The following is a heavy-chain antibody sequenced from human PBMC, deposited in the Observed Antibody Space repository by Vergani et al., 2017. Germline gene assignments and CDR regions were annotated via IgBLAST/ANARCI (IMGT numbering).Heavy chain of an antibody. CDR1: GFTFSSYS. Sequence: EVQLVESGGGLVKPGGSLRLSCAASGFTFSSYSMNWVRQAPGKGLEWVSSISSSSSYIYYADSVKGRFTISRDNAKNSLYLQMNSLRAEDTAVYYCARDREIVVPAAMRWWEAVGAYYYYGMDVWGQGTTVTVSS. J-gene: IGHJ6*02. V-gene: IGHV3-21*01. CDR3: ARDREIVVPAAMRWWEAVGAYYYYGMDV. CDR2: ISSSSSYI. D-gene: IGHD2-2*01.